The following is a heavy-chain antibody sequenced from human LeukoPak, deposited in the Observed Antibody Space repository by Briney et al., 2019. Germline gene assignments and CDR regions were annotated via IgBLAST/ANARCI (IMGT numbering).Heavy chain of an antibody. V-gene: IGHV4-39*01. Sequence: SETLSLTCTVSGDSTGSGSYCGGWIRQPPGKGLEWIGNLCYTGNTYYNPSLKSRVTILVDMSKNQFSLNLSSVTAADTAIYYCARRRGYSSYSDWGQGTLVTVSS. CDR2: LCYTGNT. CDR3: ARRRGYSSYSD. D-gene: IGHD3-3*01. CDR1: GDSTGSGSYC. J-gene: IGHJ4*02.